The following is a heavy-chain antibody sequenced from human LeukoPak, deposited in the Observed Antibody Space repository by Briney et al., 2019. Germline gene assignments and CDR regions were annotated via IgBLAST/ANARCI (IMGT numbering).Heavy chain of an antibody. CDR3: ARGSVEVVINDAFDM. V-gene: IGHV3-7*01. J-gene: IGHJ3*02. D-gene: IGHD3-22*01. CDR1: GFTFSKFW. CDR2: INQDGSEN. Sequence: PGASLRLSCEASGFTFSKFWMTWVRQTPEKGLEWAASINQDGSENYFVDSLKGRFTISRDNAKNSLYLQMSSLRAEDTALYYCARGSVEVVINDAFDMWGQGTMVTVSA.